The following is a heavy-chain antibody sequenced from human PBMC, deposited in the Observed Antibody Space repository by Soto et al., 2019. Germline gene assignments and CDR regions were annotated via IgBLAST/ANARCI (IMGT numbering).Heavy chain of an antibody. D-gene: IGHD2-2*01. J-gene: IGHJ4*02. CDR2: MYHSGST. CDR3: ARVPVY. V-gene: IGHV4-30-2*01. Sequence: PSETMSPTGADSDGTISGGGYSWSWIRQPPGKGLEWSGYMYHSGSTYYNPSLKSRVTISIDRSKNQFSLKLSSFSAADTALYYCARVPVYWGQGILV. CDR1: DGTISGGGYS.